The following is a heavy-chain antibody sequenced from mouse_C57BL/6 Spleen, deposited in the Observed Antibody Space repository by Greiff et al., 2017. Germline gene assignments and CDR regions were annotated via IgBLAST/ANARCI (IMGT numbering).Heavy chain of an antibody. CDR1: GYTFTSYG. J-gene: IGHJ3*01. CDR2: IYPRSGNT. Sequence: QVQLQQSGAELARPGASVKLSCKASGYTFTSYGISWVKQRPGQGLEWIGEIYPRSGNTYYNEKFKGKATLTADKSSSTAYMELRSLTSEDSAVYFCARDGRIDDWFAYWGQGTLVTVSA. D-gene: IGHD1-1*01. CDR3: ARDGRIDDWFAY. V-gene: IGHV1-81*01.